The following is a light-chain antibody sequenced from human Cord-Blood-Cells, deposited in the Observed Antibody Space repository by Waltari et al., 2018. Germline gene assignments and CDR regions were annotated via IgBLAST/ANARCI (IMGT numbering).Light chain of an antibody. V-gene: IGKV1-39*01. Sequence: DIQMTQSPSSLSASVGDRVTITCRASKSISSYLNWYQQKPGKDPKLLIYAASSLQSRVPSRFSGSRSGTEFTLTISSLQPEDFATYYCQQSYSTPPAFGQGTKVEIK. CDR3: QQSYSTPPA. CDR1: KSISSY. CDR2: AAS. J-gene: IGKJ1*01.